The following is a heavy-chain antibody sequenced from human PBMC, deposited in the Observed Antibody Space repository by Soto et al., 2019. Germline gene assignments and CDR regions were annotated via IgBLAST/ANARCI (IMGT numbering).Heavy chain of an antibody. CDR2: IKHCGST. CDR3: ARDLGYSYGPYFDY. V-gene: IGHV4-34*01. D-gene: IGHD5-18*01. J-gene: IGHJ4*02. CDR1: FSGYS. Sequence: FSGYSWSWIRQPPGKGLEWIGEIKHCGSTNYNPSLKSRVTISVDTSKNQFSLKLSSVTAADKAVYYCARDLGYSYGPYFDYWGQGTLVTVSS.